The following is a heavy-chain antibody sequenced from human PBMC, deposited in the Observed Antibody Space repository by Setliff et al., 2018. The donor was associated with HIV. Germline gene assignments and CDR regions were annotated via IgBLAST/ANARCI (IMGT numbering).Heavy chain of an antibody. CDR3: ARDGPALYDSGIRY. CDR1: GGSFSGYF. D-gene: IGHD3-10*01. Sequence: SETLSLTCAVYGGSFSGYFWSWIRQSPGKGLQWIGEINDSGSTNYSPSLKSRVTISVDASRNQFSLKLSSVTAADTAVYYCARDGPALYDSGIRYWGQGSLVTVSS. V-gene: IGHV4-34*01. J-gene: IGHJ4*02. CDR2: INDSGST.